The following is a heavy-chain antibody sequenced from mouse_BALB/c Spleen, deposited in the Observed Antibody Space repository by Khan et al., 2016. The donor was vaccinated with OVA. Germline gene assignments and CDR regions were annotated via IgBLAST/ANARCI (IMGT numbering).Heavy chain of an antibody. CDR1: GYSITREYT. Sequence: DVQLVESVPGLVKPSQSLSLTCTVTGYSITREYTWNWIRQFPGNKLEWMGFISYSGNTRYNPSLKSRISITRDTSKNQFFLQLNSVTSEDTATYYCARKDYYDYDPFPYWGQGTLVTVSA. CDR3: ARKDYYDYDPFPY. CDR2: ISYSGNT. J-gene: IGHJ3*01. D-gene: IGHD2-4*01. V-gene: IGHV3-2*02.